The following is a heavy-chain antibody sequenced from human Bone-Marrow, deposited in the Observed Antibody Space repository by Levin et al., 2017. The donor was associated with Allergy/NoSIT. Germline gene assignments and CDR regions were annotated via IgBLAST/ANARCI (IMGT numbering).Heavy chain of an antibody. CDR1: GYTFTGHF. V-gene: IGHV1-2*02. D-gene: IGHD3-16*01. CDR3: GRGRHLGLADNLDV. Sequence: ASVKVSCKASGYTFTGHFMHWVRQAPGQGLEWMGWINPKSGGTHFAPKFLGRVTLTRDTSISTVYLELTKVKSNDTALYFCGRGRHLGLADNLDVWGQGTLVTVSS. J-gene: IGHJ4*02. CDR2: INPKSGGT.